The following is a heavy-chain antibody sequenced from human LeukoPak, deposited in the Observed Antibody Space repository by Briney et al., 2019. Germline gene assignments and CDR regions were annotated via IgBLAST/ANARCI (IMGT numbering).Heavy chain of an antibody. CDR2: IYHSGSI. J-gene: IGHJ5*02. CDR1: GVSITSGNW. CDR3: ARSSYGYNWFDP. Sequence: SGTLSLTCGVSGVSITSGNWRSWVRQPPGKGLEWIGEIYHSGSINYNPSLKSRVTISVDKSKNQFSLYLTSVTAADTAMYYCARSSYGYNWFDPWGQGTLVTVSS. V-gene: IGHV4-4*02. D-gene: IGHD5-18*01.